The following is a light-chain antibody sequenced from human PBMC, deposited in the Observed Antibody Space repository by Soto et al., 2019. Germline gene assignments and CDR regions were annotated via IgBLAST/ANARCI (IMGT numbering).Light chain of an antibody. V-gene: IGLV2-14*03. CDR1: SSDVGAYNY. CDR2: DVS. Sequence: QSVLTQPASVSGSPGQSITISCTGTSSDVGAYNYDSWNQQHHPGEAPKLIIYDVSHRPSGVSNRFSGSKSGNTASLTISGLQTEDEADYYCSSYTSATTYVFGTGTKVTVL. J-gene: IGLJ1*01. CDR3: SSYTSATTYV.